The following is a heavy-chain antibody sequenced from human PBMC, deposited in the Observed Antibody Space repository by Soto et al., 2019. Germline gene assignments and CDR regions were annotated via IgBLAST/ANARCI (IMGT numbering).Heavy chain of an antibody. V-gene: IGHV1-24*01. CDR2: FDPNEAET. J-gene: IGHJ5*02. CDR1: GYTLNEVA. CDR3: TTYHGDYNFDH. D-gene: IGHD4-17*01. Sequence: ASVKVSCKVSGYTLNEVAMHWVRQAPGKGLEWLGGFDPNEAETIYAQHFQGRVTMTEDTSTDTVYMELSSLRSEDTALYFCTTYHGDYNFDHWGQGTLVTVSS.